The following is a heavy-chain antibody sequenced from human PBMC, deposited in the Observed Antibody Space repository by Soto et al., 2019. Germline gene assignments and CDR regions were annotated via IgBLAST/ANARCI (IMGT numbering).Heavy chain of an antibody. CDR1: GGSISSGGYY. Sequence: SETLSLTCTVSGGSISSGGYYWSWIRQHPGKGLEWIGYIYYSGSTYYNPSLKSRVTISVDTSKNQFSLKLSSVTAADTAVYYCARGDPWDYVWGSPRNWFDPWGPGTLVTVSS. V-gene: IGHV4-31*03. CDR2: IYYSGST. CDR3: ARGDPWDYVWGSPRNWFDP. J-gene: IGHJ5*02. D-gene: IGHD3-16*01.